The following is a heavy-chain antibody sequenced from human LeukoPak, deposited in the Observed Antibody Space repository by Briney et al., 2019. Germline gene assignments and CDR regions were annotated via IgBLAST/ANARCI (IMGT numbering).Heavy chain of an antibody. CDR2: ISSTGGTA. D-gene: IGHD4-17*01. Sequence: PGGSLRLSCAASGFTFSSFGMSWVRQAPGKGLEWVSAISSTGGTAYYADSVRGRFTISRDNSKNTLYLQMNSLRAEDTAVYYCAKGPYYGDYVYFDYWGQGTLVTVSS. V-gene: IGHV3-23*01. J-gene: IGHJ4*02. CDR3: AKGPYYGDYVYFDY. CDR1: GFTFSSFG.